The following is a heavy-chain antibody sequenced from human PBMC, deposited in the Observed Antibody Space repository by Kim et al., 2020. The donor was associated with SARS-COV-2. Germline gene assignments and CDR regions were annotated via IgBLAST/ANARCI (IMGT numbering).Heavy chain of an antibody. CDR2: INHSGST. V-gene: IGHV4-34*01. Sequence: SETLSLTCAVYGGSFSCYYWSWIRQPPGKGLEWIGEINHSGSTNYNPSLKSRVTISVDTSNNQFSLKLSSVTAADTAVYYCARGGLINTYYYGSQIYSLDYWGQGTLVTVSS. CDR3: ARGGLINTYYYGSQIYSLDY. CDR1: GGSFSCYY. J-gene: IGHJ4*02. D-gene: IGHD3-10*01.